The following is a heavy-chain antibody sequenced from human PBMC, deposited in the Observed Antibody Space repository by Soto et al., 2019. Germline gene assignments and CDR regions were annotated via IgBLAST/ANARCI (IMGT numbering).Heavy chain of an antibody. V-gene: IGHV3-30*18. J-gene: IGHJ4*02. CDR1: GFTFSRYG. CDR3: AKDRLGAGVRGYFDY. Sequence: QVQLVESGGGVVQPGKSLRLSCAGSGFTFSRYGVDWVRQAPGKGLEWVAVISYDGSNKYYADSVKGRFTISRDNSKNTLYLQMSTLRADDTAVYYCAKDRLGAGVRGYFDYWGQGTLVTVSS. D-gene: IGHD3-10*01. CDR2: ISYDGSNK.